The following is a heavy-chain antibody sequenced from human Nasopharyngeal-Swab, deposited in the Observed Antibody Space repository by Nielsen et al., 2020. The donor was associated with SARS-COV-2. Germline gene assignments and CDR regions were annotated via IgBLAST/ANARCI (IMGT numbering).Heavy chain of an antibody. V-gene: IGHV3-33*06. CDR3: TKDSGWLATF. CDR1: GFTFSSYG. J-gene: IGHJ6*02. Sequence: GESLKISCAASGFTFSSYGMHWVRQAPGKGLEWVAVIWYDGSNKYYADSVKDRFTISRDNSKNTLYLQMNSLRAEDTALYYCTKDSGWLATFWGQGTAVTVSS. D-gene: IGHD6-19*01. CDR2: IWYDGSNK.